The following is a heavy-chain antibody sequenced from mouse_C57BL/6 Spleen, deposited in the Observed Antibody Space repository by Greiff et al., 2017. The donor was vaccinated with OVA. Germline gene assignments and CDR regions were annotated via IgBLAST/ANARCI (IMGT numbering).Heavy chain of an antibody. CDR2: IYPGSGST. D-gene: IGHD1-1*01. CDR3: ARGPLGGYGSSYGNAMDY. CDR1: GYTFTSYW. Sequence: QVQLKQPGAELVKPGASVKMSCKASGYTFTSYWITWVKQRPGQGLEWIGDIYPGSGSTNYNEKFKSKATLTVDTSSSTAYMQLSSLTSEDSAVYYCARGPLGGYGSSYGNAMDYWGQGTSVTVSS. J-gene: IGHJ4*01. V-gene: IGHV1-55*01.